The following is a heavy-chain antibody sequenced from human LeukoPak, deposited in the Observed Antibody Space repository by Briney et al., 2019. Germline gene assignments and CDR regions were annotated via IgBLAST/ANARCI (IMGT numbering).Heavy chain of an antibody. D-gene: IGHD3-16*01. CDR1: GGSISSYY. Sequence: NSSETLSLTCTVSGGSISSYYWSWIRQPPGKGLEWIGYIYYSGSTNYNPSLKSRVTISVDTSKNQFSLKLSSVTAADTAVYYCARSLITFGGIDAFDIWGRGTMVTVSS. V-gene: IGHV4-59*01. CDR3: ARSLITFGGIDAFDI. J-gene: IGHJ3*02. CDR2: IYYSGST.